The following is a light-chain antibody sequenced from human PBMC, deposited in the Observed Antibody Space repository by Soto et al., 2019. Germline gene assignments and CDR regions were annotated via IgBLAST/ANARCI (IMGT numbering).Light chain of an antibody. Sequence: DIQMTQSPSTLSASVGDRVTITCRASQSISSWLAWYQQKPGKAPKLLIYKASSLESGVPSRFSGSGSGTEVTLTISSLQPDDFATYYFQQDNSYWWTFGQGTKVEIK. V-gene: IGKV1-5*03. CDR1: QSISSW. CDR3: QQDNSYWWT. CDR2: KAS. J-gene: IGKJ1*01.